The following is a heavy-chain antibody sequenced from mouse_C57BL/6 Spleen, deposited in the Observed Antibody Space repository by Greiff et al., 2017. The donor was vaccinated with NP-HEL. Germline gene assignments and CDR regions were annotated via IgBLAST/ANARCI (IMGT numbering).Heavy chain of an antibody. Sequence: QVQLKESGPELVKPGASVKISCKASGYSFTSYYIHWVKQRPGQGLEWIGWIYPGSGNTKYNEKFKGKATLTADTSSSTAYMQLSSLTSEDSAVYYCARYGDNYVAWFAYWGQGTLVTVSA. V-gene: IGHV1-66*01. J-gene: IGHJ3*01. CDR2: IYPGSGNT. CDR1: GYSFTSYY. CDR3: ARYGDNYVAWFAY. D-gene: IGHD1-3*01.